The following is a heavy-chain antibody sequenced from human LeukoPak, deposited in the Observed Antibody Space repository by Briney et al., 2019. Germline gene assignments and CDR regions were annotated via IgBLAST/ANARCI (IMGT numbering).Heavy chain of an antibody. J-gene: IGHJ4*02. Sequence: ASVKVSCKASGYTFTSCYMHWVRQAPGQGLEWMGIINPSGGSTSYAQKFQGRVTMTRDMSTSTVYMELSSLRSEDTAVYYCARLEGEEEQYSSSSPDYWGQGTLVTVSS. CDR2: INPSGGST. V-gene: IGHV1-46*01. CDR3: ARLEGEEEQYSSSSPDY. CDR1: GYTFTSCY. D-gene: IGHD6-13*01.